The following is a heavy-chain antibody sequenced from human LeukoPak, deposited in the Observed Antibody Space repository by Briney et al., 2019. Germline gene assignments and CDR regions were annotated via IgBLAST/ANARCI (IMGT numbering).Heavy chain of an antibody. D-gene: IGHD3-3*01. CDR3: ARVADYDFWSGYYSSYYYYGMDV. J-gene: IGHJ6*02. Sequence: GGSLRLSCAASGFTFSSYAMHWVRQAPCKGLEWVAVISYEGSNKYYADSVKGRFTISRDNSKNTLYLQMNSLRAEDTAVYYCARVADYDFWSGYYSSYYYYGMDVWGQGTTVTVSS. CDR2: ISYEGSNK. V-gene: IGHV3-30-3*01. CDR1: GFTFSSYA.